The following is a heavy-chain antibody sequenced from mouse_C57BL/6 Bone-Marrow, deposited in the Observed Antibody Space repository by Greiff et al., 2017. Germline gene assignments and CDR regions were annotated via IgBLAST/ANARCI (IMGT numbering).Heavy chain of an antibody. CDR3: ARGNWEGYYFDY. J-gene: IGHJ2*01. CDR1: EYEFPSHD. V-gene: IGHV5-2*01. Sequence: DVKLVESGGGLVQPGESLTLSCESNEYEFPSHDMSWVRKTPEKRLELVAAINSDGGSTYYPDTMERRFIISRDNTKKTLYLQMSSLRSEDTALYYCARGNWEGYYFDYWGQGTTLTVSS. CDR2: INSDGGST. D-gene: IGHD4-1*01.